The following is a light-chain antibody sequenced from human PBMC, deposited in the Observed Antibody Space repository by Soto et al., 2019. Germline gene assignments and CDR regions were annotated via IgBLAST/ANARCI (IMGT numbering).Light chain of an antibody. Sequence: QSALTQPRSVSGSPGQSVTISCTGTSSDIGDYTYVSWYQQHPGRAPRLIIFDVDKRPSGVPDRFSGSKSDNTASLTISGLQAEDEAEYHCCSYAATNTFVFGGGTQLTVL. CDR2: DVD. CDR1: SSDIGDYTY. CDR3: CSYAATNTFV. J-gene: IGLJ7*01. V-gene: IGLV2-11*01.